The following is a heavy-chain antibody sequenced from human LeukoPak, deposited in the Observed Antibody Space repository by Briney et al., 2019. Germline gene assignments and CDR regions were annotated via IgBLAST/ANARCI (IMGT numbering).Heavy chain of an antibody. J-gene: IGHJ4*02. CDR3: AKGGRESSSWPDYFDY. CDR1: GFTFSSYA. D-gene: IGHD6-13*01. Sequence: PGGSLRLSCAASGFTFSSYAMHWVRQAPGKGLEYVSGIRSNGGNTFYANSVSGRFTISRDNSKNTLYLQVGSLRGEDMAVYYCAKGGRESSSWPDYFDYWGRGTQVTVSS. CDR2: IRSNGGNT. V-gene: IGHV3-64*01.